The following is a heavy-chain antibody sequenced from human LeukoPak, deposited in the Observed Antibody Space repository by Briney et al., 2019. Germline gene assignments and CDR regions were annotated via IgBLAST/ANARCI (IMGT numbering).Heavy chain of an antibody. D-gene: IGHD6-19*01. CDR3: TPSPGKAVGGTTSLS. CDR1: GFIFSGSD. CDR2: IRSKPNNYAT. J-gene: IGHJ4*02. Sequence: GGSLKLSCAASGFIFSGSDMHWVRQAYGKGLECVGRIRSKPNNYATAYAASVKGRLTISRDDSKNTAYLQMNSLKSEDTAVYYCTPSPGKAVGGTTSLSWGQGTLVTVSS. V-gene: IGHV3-73*01.